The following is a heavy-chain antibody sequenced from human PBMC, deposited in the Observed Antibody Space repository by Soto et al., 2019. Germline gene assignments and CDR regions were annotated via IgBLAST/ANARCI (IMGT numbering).Heavy chain of an antibody. V-gene: IGHV4-59*12. J-gene: IGHJ4*02. CDR1: GRSFPSYF. D-gene: IGHD3-22*01. CDR2: IYDNGIT. CDR3: ARTYDSNGYANEFDS. Sequence: QVVLQEPGQGLVRLSEPLSLTSRVPGRSFPSYFWVWVRQPPGRGREGIGYIYDNGITSQNPSLKSRVTMSADTSQNQFSLKLTSVTGADTAVYYCARTYDSNGYANEFDSWGQGILVTVTS.